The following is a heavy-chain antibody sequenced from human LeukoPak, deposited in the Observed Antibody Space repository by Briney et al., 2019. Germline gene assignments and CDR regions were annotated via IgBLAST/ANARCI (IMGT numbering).Heavy chain of an antibody. Sequence: GGSLRLSCAASGFTVSNSYMSWVRQAPGKGLEWVSVIYSGGTTYYADSVKGRFTISRDNSKNTLYLQMNSLRVEDTAVYYCAKSRVAVAAPRNWFDPWGQGTLVTVSS. CDR1: GFTVSNSY. V-gene: IGHV3-53*01. CDR3: AKSRVAVAAPRNWFDP. J-gene: IGHJ5*02. D-gene: IGHD6-19*01. CDR2: IYSGGTT.